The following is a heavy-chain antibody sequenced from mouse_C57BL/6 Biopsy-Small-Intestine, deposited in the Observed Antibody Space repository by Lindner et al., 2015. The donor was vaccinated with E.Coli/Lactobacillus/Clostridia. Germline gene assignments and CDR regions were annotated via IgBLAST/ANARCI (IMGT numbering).Heavy chain of an antibody. J-gene: IGHJ1*03. D-gene: IGHD1-1*01. CDR1: GYAFSSSW. V-gene: IGHV1-82*01. CDR2: IYPGDGDT. Sequence: QLQESGPELVKPGASVKISCKASGYAFSSSWMNWVKQRPGKGLEWIGRIYPGDGDTNYNGKFKGKATLTADKSSSTAYMQLSSLTSEDSAVYFCARRGGFITTVVADWYFDVWGTGTTVTVSS. CDR3: ARRGGFITTVVADWYFDV.